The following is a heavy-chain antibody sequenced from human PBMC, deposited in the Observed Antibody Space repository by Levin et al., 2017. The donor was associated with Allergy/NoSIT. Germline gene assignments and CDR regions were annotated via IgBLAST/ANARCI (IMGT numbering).Heavy chain of an antibody. CDR2: ISAYNGNT. J-gene: IGHJ4*02. CDR1: GYTFTSYG. CDR3: ARDLGPHYYDSSGYYYF. Sequence: GESLKISCKASGYTFTSYGISWVRQAPGQGLEWMGWISAYNGNTNYAQKLQGRVTMTTDTSTSTAYMELRSLRSDDTAVYYCARDLGPHYYDSSGYYYFWGQGTLVTVSS. D-gene: IGHD3-22*01. V-gene: IGHV1-18*01.